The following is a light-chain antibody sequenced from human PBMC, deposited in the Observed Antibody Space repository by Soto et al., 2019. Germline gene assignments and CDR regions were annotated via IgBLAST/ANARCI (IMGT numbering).Light chain of an antibody. CDR2: DAS. CDR3: QQFAWSPYT. CDR1: QSVSTSY. Sequence: EIVLTQSPGTLSLSPGERATLFCRASQSVSTSYLAWYQQKPGQAPRLLMSDASSRATGIPDRFTGSGSGADFTLTINRLEPEDFAVYYCQQFAWSPYTFGQGTKLVIK. J-gene: IGKJ2*01. V-gene: IGKV3-20*01.